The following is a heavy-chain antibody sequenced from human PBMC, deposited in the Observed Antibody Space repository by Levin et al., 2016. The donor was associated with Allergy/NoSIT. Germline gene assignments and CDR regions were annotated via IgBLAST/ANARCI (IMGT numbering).Heavy chain of an antibody. CDR1: GFSFSGYA. D-gene: IGHD3-16*01. V-gene: IGHV3-30*04. Sequence: GESLKISCAASGFSFSGYAMHWVRQAPGKGLEWVAVISYDGSRIHYADSVKGRFTISRDNSKNTLFLQMNSLRAEDTAVYYCTRAQDLAEALFRYWGQGTRVTVSS. CDR3: TRAQDLAEALFRY. CDR2: ISYDGSRI. J-gene: IGHJ4*02.